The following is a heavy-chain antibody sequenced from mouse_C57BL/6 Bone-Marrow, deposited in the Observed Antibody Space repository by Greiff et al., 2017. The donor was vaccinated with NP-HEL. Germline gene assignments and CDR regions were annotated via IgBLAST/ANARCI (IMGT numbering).Heavy chain of an antibody. CDR2: IDPSDSST. V-gene: IGHV1-50*01. D-gene: IGHD3-2*02. CDR1: GYTFTSYW. J-gene: IGHJ4*01. Sequence: VQLQQPGAELVKPGASVKLSCKASGYTFTSYWMQWVKQRPGQGLEWIGEIDPSDSSTNYNQKFKGKATLTVDTSSSTSYMQLSSLTSEDSAVYYCAVLDSSEAMDYWGQGTSVTVSS. CDR3: AVLDSSEAMDY.